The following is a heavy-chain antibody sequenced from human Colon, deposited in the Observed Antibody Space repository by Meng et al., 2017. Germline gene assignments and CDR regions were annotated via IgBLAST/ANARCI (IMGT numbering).Heavy chain of an antibody. J-gene: IGHJ6*02. Sequence: GGSLRLSCAASGFTFSSYGTHWVRQAPGKGLEWVAVIWYDGSNKYYADSVKGRFTISRDNSKNTLYLQMNSLRAEDTAVYYCARQQGYGSGSYYNHYYYYGMDVWGQGTTVTVSS. CDR2: IWYDGSNK. V-gene: IGHV3-33*01. D-gene: IGHD3-10*01. CDR1: GFTFSSYG. CDR3: ARQQGYGSGSYYNHYYYYGMDV.